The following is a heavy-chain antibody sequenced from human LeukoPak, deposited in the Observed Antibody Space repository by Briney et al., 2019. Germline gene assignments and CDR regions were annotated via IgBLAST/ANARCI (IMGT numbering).Heavy chain of an antibody. V-gene: IGHV1-2*02. CDR3: ARDAVLYQLPVLLFDY. Sequence: ASVKVSCKASGYTFTGYNMHWVRQAPGQGLEWMGWINPNSGGTNYAQKFQGRVTMTRDTSISTAYMELSRLRSDDTAVYYCARDAVLYQLPVLLFDYWGQGTLVTVSS. D-gene: IGHD2-2*01. J-gene: IGHJ4*02. CDR2: INPNSGGT. CDR1: GYTFTGYN.